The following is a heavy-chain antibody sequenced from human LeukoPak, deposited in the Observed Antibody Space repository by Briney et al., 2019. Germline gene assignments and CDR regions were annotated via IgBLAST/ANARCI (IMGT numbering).Heavy chain of an antibody. CDR1: GFTFFNYA. CDR2: ISGSGGST. Sequence: GGSLRLSCAASGFTFFNYAMSWVRQAPGKGLEWVSAISGSGGSTYYADSVKGRFTISRDNSKNTLYLQMNSLRAEDTAVYYCAKDSYYDSSGYSYDAFDIWGQGTMVTVSS. V-gene: IGHV3-23*01. D-gene: IGHD3-22*01. J-gene: IGHJ3*02. CDR3: AKDSYYDSSGYSYDAFDI.